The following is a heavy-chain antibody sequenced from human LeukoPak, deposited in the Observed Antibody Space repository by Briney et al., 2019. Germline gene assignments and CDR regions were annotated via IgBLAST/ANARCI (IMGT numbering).Heavy chain of an antibody. J-gene: IGHJ4*02. V-gene: IGHV4-30-2*01. CDR1: GGSISSGGYY. Sequence: SETLSLTCTVSGGSISSGGYYWSWIRQPPGKGLEWIGYIYHSGSTYYNPSLKSRVTISVDRSKNQFSLKLSSVTAADTAVYYCASFSGIAAAPEDYWGQGTRVTVSS. D-gene: IGHD6-13*01. CDR2: IYHSGST. CDR3: ASFSGIAAAPEDY.